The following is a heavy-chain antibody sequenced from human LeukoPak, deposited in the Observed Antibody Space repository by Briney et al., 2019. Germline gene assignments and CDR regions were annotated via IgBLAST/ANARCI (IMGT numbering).Heavy chain of an antibody. J-gene: IGHJ6*02. V-gene: IGHV3-21*01. D-gene: IGHD6-6*01. CDR2: ISSSSSYI. CDR1: GFTFSSYS. CDR3: ARGIAARPLYYYYGMDV. Sequence: GGSLRLSCAASGFTFSSYSMNWVRQAPGKGLEWVSSISSSSSYIYYADSLKGRFTISRDNSKNTLYLQMNSLRAEDTAVYYCARGIAARPLYYYYGMDVWGQGTTVTVSS.